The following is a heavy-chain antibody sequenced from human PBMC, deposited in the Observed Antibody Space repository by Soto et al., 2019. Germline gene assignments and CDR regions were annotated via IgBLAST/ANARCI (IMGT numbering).Heavy chain of an antibody. D-gene: IGHD3-3*01. CDR3: ASGTDFWSGYGFYYYMDV. CDR1: GGSISSSSYY. J-gene: IGHJ6*03. CDR2: IYYSGST. V-gene: IGHV4-39*01. Sequence: SETLSLTCTVSGGSISSSSYYWGWIRQPPGKGLEWIGSIYYSGSTYYNPSLKSRVTISVDTSKNQFSLKLSSVTAADTAVYYCASGTDFWSGYGFYYYMDVWGKGTTVTVSS.